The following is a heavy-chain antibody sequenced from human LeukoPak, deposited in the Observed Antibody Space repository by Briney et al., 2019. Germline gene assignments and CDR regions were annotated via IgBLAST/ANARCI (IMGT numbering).Heavy chain of an antibody. CDR3: AKDYLDIVVVPAALDAFDI. CDR2: ISGSGGST. Sequence: PGGSLRLSCAASGFTFSRYAMSWVRQAPGKGLEWVSVISGSGGSTYYADSVKGRFTISRDNSKSTLYLQMNSLRAEDTAVYYCAKDYLDIVVVPAALDAFDIWGQGTMVTVSS. CDR1: GFTFSRYA. J-gene: IGHJ3*02. V-gene: IGHV3-23*01. D-gene: IGHD2-2*03.